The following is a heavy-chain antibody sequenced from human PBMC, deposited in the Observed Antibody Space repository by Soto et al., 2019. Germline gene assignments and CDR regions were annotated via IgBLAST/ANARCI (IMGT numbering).Heavy chain of an antibody. J-gene: IGHJ4*02. Sequence: VQLQESGPGLVRPSETLSLTCTFSGGSISSGNFYWSWVRQPPGKGLEWMGYIYFSGSSSYSPSLNSRMTISSNTPNNQFSLKLTSATAADTAVYYCARHSHGGNTYFDLWGQGALVTVSS. V-gene: IGHV4-30-4*01. D-gene: IGHD1-26*01. CDR2: IYFSGSS. CDR3: ARHSHGGNTYFDL. CDR1: GGSISSGNFY.